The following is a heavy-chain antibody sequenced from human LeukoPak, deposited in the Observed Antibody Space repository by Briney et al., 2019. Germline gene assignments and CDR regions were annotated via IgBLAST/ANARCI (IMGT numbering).Heavy chain of an antibody. D-gene: IGHD3-22*01. CDR2: MNPNSGNT. CDR3: ARVIALDDYDSSGYLDY. V-gene: IGHV1-8*01. Sequence: GASVKVSCKASGYTFTSYDINWVRQATGQGLEWMGWMNPNSGNTGYAQKFQGRVTMTRNTSISTAYMELSSLRSEDTAVYYCARVIALDDYDSSGYLDYWGQGTLVTVSS. CDR1: GYTFTSYD. J-gene: IGHJ4*02.